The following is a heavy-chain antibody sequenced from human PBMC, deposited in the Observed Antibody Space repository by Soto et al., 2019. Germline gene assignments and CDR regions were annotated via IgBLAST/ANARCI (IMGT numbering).Heavy chain of an antibody. CDR3: ARGEEQICGFFDL. CDR1: GFIFSIYA. CDR2: INGDSSGM. D-gene: IGHD3-10*01. V-gene: IGHV3-23*01. J-gene: IGHJ2*01. Sequence: DVQLLESGGGLVQPGGSLRLSCGASGFIFSIYAMSWVRQAPGKGLEWVSAINGDSSGMYYADSVRGRFTISRDNSENTLYLQMNSLRAEDTAIYFCARGEEQICGFFDLWGRGTLVSVSS.